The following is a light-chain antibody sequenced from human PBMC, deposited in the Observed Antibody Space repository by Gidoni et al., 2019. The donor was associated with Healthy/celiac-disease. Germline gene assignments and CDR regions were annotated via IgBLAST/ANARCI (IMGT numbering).Light chain of an antibody. J-gene: IGKJ4*01. Sequence: DIVMTQSPLSLPVTPGEPASISCRSSQSLLHSNGYTYLDWYLQKPGQSPQLLSYLGSNRASGVPARFSGSGAGTDFTLKISRVEAEDVGVYYCMQALQTPFTFGGXTKVEIK. CDR1: QSLLHSNGYTY. V-gene: IGKV2-28*01. CDR2: LGS. CDR3: MQALQTPFT.